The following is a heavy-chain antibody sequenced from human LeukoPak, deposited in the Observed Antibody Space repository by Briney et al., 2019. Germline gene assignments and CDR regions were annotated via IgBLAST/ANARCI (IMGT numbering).Heavy chain of an antibody. Sequence: PGGSLRLSCAASGFTFGDYSMSRVRQAPGKGLEWVGFIRSKAYGGTTEYAASVKGRFTISRDDSKSIAYLQLNSLRTEDTAVYYCSRSVIGEFISSNYYMDVWGKGTTVTVSS. D-gene: IGHD3-22*01. CDR3: SRSVIGEFISSNYYMDV. CDR1: GFTFGDYS. J-gene: IGHJ6*03. V-gene: IGHV3-49*04. CDR2: IRSKAYGGTT.